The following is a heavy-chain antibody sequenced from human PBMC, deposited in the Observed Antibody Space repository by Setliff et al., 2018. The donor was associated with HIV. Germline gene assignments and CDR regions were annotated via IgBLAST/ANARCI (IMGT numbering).Heavy chain of an antibody. Sequence: SETLSLTCAVYGGSFSGYYWSWIRQPPGKGLEWIGEVTHSGRTNYNPSLESRVTTSVDTSKNQFSLKLRSVTAADTAMYYCARVSITYWYSIPTFYYYYMDVWGKGTKVTVSS. V-gene: IGHV4-34*01. D-gene: IGHD2-15*01. CDR1: GGSFSGYY. CDR3: ARVSITYWYSIPTFYYYYMDV. J-gene: IGHJ6*03. CDR2: VTHSGRT.